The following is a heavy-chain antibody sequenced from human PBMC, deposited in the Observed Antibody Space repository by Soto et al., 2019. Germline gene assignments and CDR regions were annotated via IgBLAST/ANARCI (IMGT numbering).Heavy chain of an antibody. CDR2: IFSNDEK. Sequence: QVTLKESGPVLVKPTETLTLTCTVSGFSLSNARMGVSWIRQPPGKALEWLAHIFSNDEKSYSTSLKSRLTISXVTLKXXVVLTMTNMDPVDTATYYCARTYEPYYGSGSYADYWGQGTLVTVSS. D-gene: IGHD3-10*01. CDR1: GFSLSNARMG. J-gene: IGHJ4*02. CDR3: ARTYEPYYGSGSYADY. V-gene: IGHV2-26*01.